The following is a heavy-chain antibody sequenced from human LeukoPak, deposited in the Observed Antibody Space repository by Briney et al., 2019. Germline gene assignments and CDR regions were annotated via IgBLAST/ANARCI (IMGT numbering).Heavy chain of an antibody. D-gene: IGHD6-19*01. Sequence: PSETLSLTCAVYGGSFSGYYWSWIRQPPGKGLEWIGEINHSGSTNYNPSLKSRVTISVDTSKNQFSLKLSSVTAADTAVYYCAGGYSSGWYPLLDYWGQGTLVTVSS. CDR1: GGSFSGYY. V-gene: IGHV4-34*01. J-gene: IGHJ4*02. CDR2: INHSGST. CDR3: AGGYSSGWYPLLDY.